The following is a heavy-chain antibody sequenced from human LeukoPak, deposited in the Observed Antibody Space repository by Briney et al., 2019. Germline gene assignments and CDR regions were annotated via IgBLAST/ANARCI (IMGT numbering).Heavy chain of an antibody. CDR2: IYYSGST. D-gene: IGHD5-12*01. CDR3: ARRGGYSGYEFDY. Sequence: PSETLSLTCTVSGGSISSSSYYWGWIRQPPGKGLEWIGSIYYSGSTYYNPSLKSRVTISVDTSKNQFSLKLSSVTAVDTAVYYCARRGGYSGYEFDYWGQGTLVTVSS. V-gene: IGHV4-39*01. J-gene: IGHJ4*02. CDR1: GGSISSSSYY.